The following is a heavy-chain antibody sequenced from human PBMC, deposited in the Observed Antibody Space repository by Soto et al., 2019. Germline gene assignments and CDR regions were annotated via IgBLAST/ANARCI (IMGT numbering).Heavy chain of an antibody. D-gene: IGHD4-17*01. CDR2: ISYDGSNK. CDR3: ARDYGDSYVGWFDP. J-gene: IGHJ5*02. CDR1: GFTFSSYA. V-gene: IGHV3-30-3*01. Sequence: QVQLVESGGGVVQPGRSLRLSCAASGFTFSSYAMHWVRQAPGKGLEWVAVISYDGSNKNYADSVKGRFTISRDNSKNTLYLQMNSLRAEDTAVYYCARDYGDSYVGWFDPWGQGTLVTVSS.